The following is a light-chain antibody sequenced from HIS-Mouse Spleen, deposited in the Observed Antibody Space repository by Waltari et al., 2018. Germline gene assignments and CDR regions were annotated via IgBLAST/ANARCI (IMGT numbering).Light chain of an antibody. CDR1: SSDVGGYNY. V-gene: IGLV2-14*03. J-gene: IGLJ3*02. Sequence: QSALTQPASVSGSPGQSITIPCTGTSSDVGGYNYLSWYQQHPGKAPNLMIYDVSNRPSGVSNRFSGSKSGNTASLTISGLQAEDEADYYCSSYTSSSTRVFGGGTKLTVL. CDR3: SSYTSSSTRV. CDR2: DVS.